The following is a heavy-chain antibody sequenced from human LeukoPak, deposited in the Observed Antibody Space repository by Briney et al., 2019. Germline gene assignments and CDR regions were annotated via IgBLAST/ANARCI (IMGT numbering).Heavy chain of an antibody. J-gene: IGHJ5*02. V-gene: IGHV4-39*01. CDR3: ATQDGTSCCLRLDWFDP. D-gene: IGHD2-2*01. CDR2: IYYSGST. Sequence: SETLSLTCTVSGGSISSSSYYWGWIRQPPGKGLEWIGSIYYSGSTYYNPSLKSRVTISVDTSKNQFSLKLSSVTAADTAVYYCATQDGTSCCLRLDWFDPWGQGTLVTVSS. CDR1: GGSISSSSYY.